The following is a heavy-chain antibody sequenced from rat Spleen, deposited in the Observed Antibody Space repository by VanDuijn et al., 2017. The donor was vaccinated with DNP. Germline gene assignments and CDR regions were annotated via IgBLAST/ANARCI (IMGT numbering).Heavy chain of an antibody. CDR3: VRWNSGHFDY. CDR1: GFNFSNYY. CDR2: ISTGGGNT. D-gene: IGHD4-3*01. Sequence: EVQLVESGGGLVQPGRSMKLSCAVSGFNFSNYYMAWVRQAPTKGLEWVASISTGGGNTYYRDSLKGRFTISRNNVKSILYLQMNSLRSEDMATYYCVRWNSGHFDYWGQGVMVTVSS. J-gene: IGHJ2*01. V-gene: IGHV5-25*01.